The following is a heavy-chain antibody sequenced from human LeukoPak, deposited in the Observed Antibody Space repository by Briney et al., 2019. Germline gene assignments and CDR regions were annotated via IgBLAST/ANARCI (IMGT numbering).Heavy chain of an antibody. Sequence: SETLSLTCTVAGGSISSYYWSWIRQPPGKGLEWIGYIYYSVSTNYNPSLKSRVTISVDTSKNQFSLKLSSVTAADTAVYSCARHGADYYDSSGYYLALTWFDPWGQGTLVTVSS. CDR2: IYYSVST. V-gene: IGHV4-59*08. CDR3: ARHGADYYDSSGYYLALTWFDP. CDR1: GGSISSYY. J-gene: IGHJ5*02. D-gene: IGHD3-22*01.